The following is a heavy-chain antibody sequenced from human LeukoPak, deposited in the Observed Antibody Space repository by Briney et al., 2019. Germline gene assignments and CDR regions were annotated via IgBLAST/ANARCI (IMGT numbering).Heavy chain of an antibody. D-gene: IGHD6-13*01. V-gene: IGHV3-21*01. CDR3: ARGDSSSWYYHYYYYMDV. CDR2: ISSSSSYI. CDR1: GFTFSSYS. J-gene: IGHJ6*03. Sequence: PGGSLRLSCAASGFTFSSYSMNWVRQAPGKGLEGVSSISSSSSYIYYADSVKGRFTISRDNAKNSLYLQMNSLRAEDTAVYYCARGDSSSWYYHYYYYMDVWGKGTTVTVSS.